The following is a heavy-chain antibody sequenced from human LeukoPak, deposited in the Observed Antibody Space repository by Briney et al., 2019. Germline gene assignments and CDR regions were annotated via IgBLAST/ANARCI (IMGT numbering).Heavy chain of an antibody. J-gene: IGHJ4*02. V-gene: IGHV3-66*01. CDR2: IYSGGST. Sequence: PGGSLRLSCAASGFTVSSNYMSWVRQAPGKGLEWVSVIYSGGSTYYADSVKGRFTISRDNSKNTLYLQMNSLSAEDTAVYYCARESTRATKVYYFDYWGQGTLVTVSS. CDR3: ARESTRATKVYYFDY. D-gene: IGHD1-14*01. CDR1: GFTVSSNY.